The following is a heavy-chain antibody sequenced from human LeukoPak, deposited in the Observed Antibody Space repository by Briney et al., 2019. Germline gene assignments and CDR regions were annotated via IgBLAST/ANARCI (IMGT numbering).Heavy chain of an antibody. V-gene: IGHV3-30-3*01. D-gene: IGHD5-18*01. CDR2: ISYDGSNK. CDR1: GFTFSSYA. Sequence: GGSLRLSYAASGFTFSSYAMHWVRQAPGKGLEWVAVISYDGSNKYYADSVKGRFTISRDNSKDTLYLQMNSLRAEDTAVYYCARGSLYSYGFGLFDFDYWGQGTLVTVSS. J-gene: IGHJ4*02. CDR3: ARGSLYSYGFGLFDFDY.